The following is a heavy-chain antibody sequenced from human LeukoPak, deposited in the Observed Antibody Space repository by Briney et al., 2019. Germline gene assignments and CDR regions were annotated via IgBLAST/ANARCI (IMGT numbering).Heavy chain of an antibody. Sequence: GASVKVSCKASGYTFTGYYMHWVRQAPGQGLEWMGWINPNSGGTNYAQKFQGRVTITRDTSISTAYMELSRLRSDDTAVYYCARVLYSGSYYWSDYFDYWGQGTLVTVSS. D-gene: IGHD1-26*01. V-gene: IGHV1-2*02. CDR1: GYTFTGYY. CDR3: ARVLYSGSYYWSDYFDY. J-gene: IGHJ4*02. CDR2: INPNSGGT.